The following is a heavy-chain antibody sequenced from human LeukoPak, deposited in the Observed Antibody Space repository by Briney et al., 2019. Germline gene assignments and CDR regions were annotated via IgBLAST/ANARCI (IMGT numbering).Heavy chain of an antibody. J-gene: IGHJ4*02. Sequence: PGESLRLSCLASGFHLSSHPMPWVRPAPGKGLESVSAISTNGGTTYYANSVRGRFIISRDNSHNTLYLQMGRLRTDDTAIYYCARESPSGSLDYWGQGTLVTVSS. D-gene: IGHD1-26*01. V-gene: IGHV3-64*01. CDR3: ARESPSGSLDY. CDR2: ISTNGGTT. CDR1: GFHLSSHP.